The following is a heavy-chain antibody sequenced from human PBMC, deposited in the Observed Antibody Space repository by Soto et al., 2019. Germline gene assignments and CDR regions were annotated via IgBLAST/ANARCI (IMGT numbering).Heavy chain of an antibody. Sequence: SETLSLTCTVSGASISAFYWSWIRKSAGKGLEWIGRIYATGTTDYNPSLKSRVMMSVDTSKKQFSLKLRSVTAADTAVYYCVRDGTKTLRDWFDPWGQGISVTVSS. J-gene: IGHJ5*02. D-gene: IGHD1-1*01. V-gene: IGHV4-4*07. CDR1: GASISAFY. CDR2: IYATGTT. CDR3: VRDGTKTLRDWFDP.